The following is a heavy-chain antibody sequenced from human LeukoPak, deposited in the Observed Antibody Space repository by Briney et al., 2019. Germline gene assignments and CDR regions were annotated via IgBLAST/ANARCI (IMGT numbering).Heavy chain of an antibody. CDR3: ARDLGYCSSTSCPFDY. CDR1: GYIFTSYY. J-gene: IGHJ4*02. V-gene: IGHV1-69*13. Sequence: SVKVSCKASGYIFTSYYIHWVRQAPGQGLEWMGGIIPIFGTANYAQKFQGRVTITADESTSTAYMELCSLRSEDTAVYYCARDLGYCSSTSCPFDYWGQGTLVTVSS. D-gene: IGHD2-2*01. CDR2: IIPIFGTA.